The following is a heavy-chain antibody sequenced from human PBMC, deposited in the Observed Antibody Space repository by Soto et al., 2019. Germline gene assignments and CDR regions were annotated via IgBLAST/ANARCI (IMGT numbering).Heavy chain of an antibody. J-gene: IGHJ6*03. D-gene: IGHD4-17*01. V-gene: IGHV3-30*18. CDR3: AKDALIHRDYGDYGAHPGSYYYYYYMDV. Sequence: GGSLRLSCAASGFTFSSYGMHWVRQAPGKGLEWVAVISYDGSNKYYADSVKGRFTISRDNSKNTLYLQMNSLRAEDTAVYYCAKDALIHRDYGDYGAHPGSYYYYYYMDVWGKGTTVTVSS. CDR1: GFTFSSYG. CDR2: ISYDGSNK.